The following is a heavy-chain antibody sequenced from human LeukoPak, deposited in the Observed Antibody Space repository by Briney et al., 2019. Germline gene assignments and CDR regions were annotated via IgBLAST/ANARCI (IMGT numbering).Heavy chain of an antibody. CDR2: IYTSGST. CDR3: ARTTGTGYCSSTSCPYAFDI. CDR1: GGSISSYY. Sequence: SETLSLTCTVSGGSISSYYWSWIRQPAGKGLEWIGRIYTSGSTNYNPSLKSRVTMSVDTSKNQFSLKLSSVTAADTAVYYCARTTGTGYCSSTSCPYAFDIWGQGTMVTVSS. J-gene: IGHJ3*02. D-gene: IGHD2-2*01. V-gene: IGHV4-4*07.